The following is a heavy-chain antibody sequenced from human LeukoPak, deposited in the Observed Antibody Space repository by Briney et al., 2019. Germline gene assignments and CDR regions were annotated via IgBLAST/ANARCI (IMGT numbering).Heavy chain of an antibody. CDR3: AKEDYRDHTTGFDS. J-gene: IGHJ5*01. CDR2: ISGSGGT. Sequence: PRGSLRLSCAASGFTFSSYAMSWVRQAPGRGLEWVSAISGSGGTYYIPSVKGRFIVSRDNSRNTQYLQLNSLRAEDTAIYYCAKEDYRDHTTGFDSWGQGTLVTVSS. D-gene: IGHD4-17*01. V-gene: IGHV3-23*01. CDR1: GFTFSSYA.